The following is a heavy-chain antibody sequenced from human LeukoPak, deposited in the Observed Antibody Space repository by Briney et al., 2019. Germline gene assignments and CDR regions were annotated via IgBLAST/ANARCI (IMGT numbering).Heavy chain of an antibody. V-gene: IGHV3-30-3*01. J-gene: IGHJ4*02. Sequence: PGRSLRLSCAASGFTFSSYAMHWVRQAPGKGLEWVAVISYDGSNKYYADSVKGRFTISRDNSKNTLYLQMNSLRAEDTAVYYCASLNDYSNYHDKGGFDYWGQGTLVTVSS. D-gene: IGHD4-11*01. CDR2: ISYDGSNK. CDR3: ASLNDYSNYHDKGGFDY. CDR1: GFTFSSYA.